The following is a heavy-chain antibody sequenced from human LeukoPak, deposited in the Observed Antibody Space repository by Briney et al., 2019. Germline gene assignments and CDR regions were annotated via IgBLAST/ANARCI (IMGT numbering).Heavy chain of an antibody. CDR2: IYYSGST. J-gene: IGHJ4*02. CDR1: GGSISSYY. D-gene: IGHD6-19*01. V-gene: IGHV4-59*08. Sequence: SETLSLTCTVSGGSISSYYWSWIRQPPGKGLEWIGYIYYSGSTNYNPSLKGRLTISVDTSKNQFSLRLSSVTAADAAVYYCVSLITSGWFFDFWGQGTLVTVSS. CDR3: VSLITSGWFFDF.